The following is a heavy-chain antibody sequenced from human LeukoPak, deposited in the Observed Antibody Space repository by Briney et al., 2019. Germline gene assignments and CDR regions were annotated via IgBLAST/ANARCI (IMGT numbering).Heavy chain of an antibody. D-gene: IGHD6-19*01. V-gene: IGHV6-1*01. Sequence: SQTLSLTCALSGDSVSSNSAPWNWIRQSPSRGLEWLGRTYYRSKWFIDYAVSVKSRITINPDTSKNQFSLQLNSVTPEDTAVYYCARGRSSIGGMDVWGQGTTVTVSS. CDR3: ARGRSSIGGMDV. CDR1: GDSVSSNSAP. J-gene: IGHJ6*02. CDR2: TYYRSKWFI.